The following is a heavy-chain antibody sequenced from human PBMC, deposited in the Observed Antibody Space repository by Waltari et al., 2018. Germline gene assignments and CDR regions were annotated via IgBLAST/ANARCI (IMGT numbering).Heavy chain of an antibody. D-gene: IGHD4-17*01. Sequence: QVQLVQSGAEMKKPGSSVKVSCKASGGTFSSYAVSWVRQAPGQGLEWMGGIIPIVGVATYAQKFQDRVTIGADESTSTVYMEVRSLTSEDTAMYYCARVWGSMTTVTTLDHWGQGTLVSVSS. CDR1: GGTFSSYA. CDR2: IIPIVGVA. CDR3: ARVWGSMTTVTTLDH. V-gene: IGHV1-69*12. J-gene: IGHJ4*02.